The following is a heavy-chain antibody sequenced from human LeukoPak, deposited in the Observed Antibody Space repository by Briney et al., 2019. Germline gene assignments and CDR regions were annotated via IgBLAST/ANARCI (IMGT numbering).Heavy chain of an antibody. Sequence: SETLSLTCTVSGGSISSGSYYWSWIRQPPGKGLEWIGYIYYSGSTNYNPSLKSRVTISVDTSKNQFSLKLSSVTAADTAVYYCARSAPLSAMYYYGSGMVDWGQGTLVTVSS. V-gene: IGHV4-61*01. CDR2: IYYSGST. CDR1: GGSISSGSYY. J-gene: IGHJ4*02. D-gene: IGHD3-10*01. CDR3: ARSAPLSAMYYYGSGMVD.